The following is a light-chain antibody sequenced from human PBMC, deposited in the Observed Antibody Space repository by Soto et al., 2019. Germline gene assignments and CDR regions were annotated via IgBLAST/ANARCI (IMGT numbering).Light chain of an antibody. Sequence: QSALTQPASVSGSPGQSITISCTGTSSDVGGYNYVSWYQQHPGKAPKLMIYEVSNRPSWVSNRFSGSKSGNTASLTISGLQAEDDADYYCSSYTSSSTRGRVVFGGGTKLTVL. CDR1: SSDVGGYNY. CDR3: SSYTSSSTRGRVV. J-gene: IGLJ2*01. V-gene: IGLV2-14*01. CDR2: EVS.